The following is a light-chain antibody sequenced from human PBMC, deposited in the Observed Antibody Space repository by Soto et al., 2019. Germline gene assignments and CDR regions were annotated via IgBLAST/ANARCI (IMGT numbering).Light chain of an antibody. CDR2: GAS. Sequence: EIVLTQSPGTLSLSPGERATLSCRASQSVSSSYLAWYQQKPGQAPRLLIYGASSRATGIPDRFSGSGSGTDFTLTISRLEPEDFAVYYCQQYGSSPSPFGQGTKVGIK. CDR3: QQYGSSPSP. CDR1: QSVSSSY. V-gene: IGKV3-20*01. J-gene: IGKJ1*01.